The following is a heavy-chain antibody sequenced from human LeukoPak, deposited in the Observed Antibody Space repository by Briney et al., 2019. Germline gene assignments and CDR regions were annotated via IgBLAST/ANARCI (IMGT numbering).Heavy chain of an antibody. J-gene: IGHJ4*02. CDR3: VRACDSAHRPYYFDS. CDR2: IKQDGVEK. CDR1: GFTFSTYW. V-gene: IGHV3-7*03. Sequence: GGSLRLSCAASGFTFSTYWMSWVRQSPGKGLEWVANIKQDGVEKYHVDSVKGRFTVSRDNAKSSLYLQMNSLRAGDTAVYYCVRACDSAHRPYYFDSWGQGTLVTVSS. D-gene: IGHD3-22*01.